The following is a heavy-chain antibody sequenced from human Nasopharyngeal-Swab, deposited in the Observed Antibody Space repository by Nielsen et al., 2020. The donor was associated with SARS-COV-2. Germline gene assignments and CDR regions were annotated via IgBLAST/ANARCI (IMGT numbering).Heavy chain of an antibody. CDR3: ARDKERAGYSSGWYGL. D-gene: IGHD6-19*01. CDR2: IWYDGSNK. V-gene: IGHV3-33*01. CDR1: GFTFSSYG. Sequence: GESLKISCAASGFTFSSYGMHWVCQAPGKGLEWVAVIWYDGSNKYYADSVKGRFTIPRDNSKNTLYLQMNSLRAEDTAVYYCARDKERAGYSSGWYGLGGQGTLVTVSS. J-gene: IGHJ4*02.